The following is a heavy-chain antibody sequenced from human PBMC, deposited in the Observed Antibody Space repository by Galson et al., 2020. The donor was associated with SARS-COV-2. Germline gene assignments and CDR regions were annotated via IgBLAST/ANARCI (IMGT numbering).Heavy chain of an antibody. CDR1: GGSISSSSYY. CDR3: ARHVGGHMVATFVAVKENWFDP. D-gene: IGHD5-12*01. V-gene: IGHV4-39*01. CDR2: IYYSGST. Sequence: SETLSLTCTVSGGSISSSSYYWGWIRQPPGKGLEWIGSIYYSGSTYYNPSLKSRVTISVDTSKNQFSLKLSSVTAADTAVYYCARHVGGHMVATFVAVKENWFDPWGQGTLVTVSS. J-gene: IGHJ5*02.